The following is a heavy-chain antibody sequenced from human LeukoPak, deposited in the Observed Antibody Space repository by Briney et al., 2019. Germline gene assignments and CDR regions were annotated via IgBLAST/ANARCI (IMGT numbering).Heavy chain of an antibody. Sequence: SETLSLTCAVYGGSFSGYYWSWIRQPPGKGPEWIGEINHSGSTNYNPSLKSRVTISVDTSKNQFSLKLSSVTAADTAVYYCARGLWIFGVVTHFDYWGQGTLVTVSS. V-gene: IGHV4-34*01. CDR2: INHSGST. CDR3: ARGLWIFGVVTHFDY. D-gene: IGHD3-3*01. J-gene: IGHJ4*02. CDR1: GGSFSGYY.